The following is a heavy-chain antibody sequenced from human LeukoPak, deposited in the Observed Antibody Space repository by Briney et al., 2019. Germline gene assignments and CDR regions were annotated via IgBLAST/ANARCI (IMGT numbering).Heavy chain of an antibody. CDR3: ARQGSQYCSGGSCRPFDY. CDR1: GGSLSSYY. CDR2: IYYSGST. Sequence: SETLSLTCTVSGGSLSSYYWSWLRQPPGKGLEWIGYIYYSGSTNYNPSLKSRVTISVDTSKNQFSLKLSSVTAADTAVYYCARQGSQYCSGGSCRPFDYWGQGTLVTVSS. D-gene: IGHD2-15*01. V-gene: IGHV4-59*08. J-gene: IGHJ4*02.